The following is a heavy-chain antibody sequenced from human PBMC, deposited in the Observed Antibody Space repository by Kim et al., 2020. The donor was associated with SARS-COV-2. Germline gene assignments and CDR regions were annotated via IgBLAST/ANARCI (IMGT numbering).Heavy chain of an antibody. V-gene: IGHV1-46*01. D-gene: IGHD4-17*01. J-gene: IGHJ4*02. Sequence: YAQKFQGRVTMTRDTSTSTVYMELSSLRSEDTAVYYCARVGLTVTDYDYWGQGTLVTVSS. CDR3: ARVGLTVTDYDY.